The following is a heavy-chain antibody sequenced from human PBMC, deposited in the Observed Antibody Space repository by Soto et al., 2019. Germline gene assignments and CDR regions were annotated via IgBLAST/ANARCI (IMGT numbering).Heavy chain of an antibody. Sequence: QLQLQESGSGLVKPSQTLSLTCAVSGGSISSGGYSWSWIRQPPGKGLEWIGYIYHSGSTYYNPSRQSRVTIAVDRSKNQFSLKLSSVTAADTAVYYCARAEGGIFDYWGQGTLVTVSS. CDR1: GGSISSGGYS. V-gene: IGHV4-30-2*01. CDR3: ARAEGGIFDY. CDR2: IYHSGST. J-gene: IGHJ4*02.